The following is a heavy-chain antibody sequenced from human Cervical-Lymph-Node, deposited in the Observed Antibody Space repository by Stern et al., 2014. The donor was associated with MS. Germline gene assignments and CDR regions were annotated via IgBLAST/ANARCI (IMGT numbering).Heavy chain of an antibody. CDR1: GYSFTNYA. Sequence: QVQLVQSESELKKPGASVNISCKASGYSFTNYAMNWVRQAPGQGLEWMGWINTNTGNPTYAHGFTGRFVFSLDTSVSTAYLHISSLKSDDTAIYYCTPTPSTWGQGTLVTVSS. CDR3: TPTPST. V-gene: IGHV7-4-1*02. D-gene: IGHD1-26*01. CDR2: INTNTGNP. J-gene: IGHJ4*02.